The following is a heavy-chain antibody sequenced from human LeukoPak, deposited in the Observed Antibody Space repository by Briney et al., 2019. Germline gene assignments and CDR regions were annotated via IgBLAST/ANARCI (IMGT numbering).Heavy chain of an antibody. CDR1: GGSISNYY. Sequence: PSETLSLTCTVSGGSISNYYWSWIRQPPGKGLEWIAYIDYRGSTTYNPSLKSRVTISVDTSRNQFSLKLSSVTAADTAVYYCARDGDYGDYWGQGTLVTVSS. D-gene: IGHD3-10*01. V-gene: IGHV4-59*01. CDR3: ARDGDYGDY. CDR2: IDYRGST. J-gene: IGHJ4*02.